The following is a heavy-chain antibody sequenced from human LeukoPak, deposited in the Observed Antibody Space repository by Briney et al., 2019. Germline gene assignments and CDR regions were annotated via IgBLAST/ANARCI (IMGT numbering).Heavy chain of an antibody. CDR1: GFTFDDYA. CDR3: AKVPRYYYDSIDAFDI. Sequence: PGRSLRLSCAASGFTFDDYAMHWVRQAPGKGLEWVSGISWNSGSIGYADSVKGRFTISRDNAKNSLYLQMNSLRAEDTALYYCAKVPRYYYDSIDAFDIWGQGTMVTVSS. V-gene: IGHV3-9*01. J-gene: IGHJ3*02. D-gene: IGHD3-22*01. CDR2: ISWNSGSI.